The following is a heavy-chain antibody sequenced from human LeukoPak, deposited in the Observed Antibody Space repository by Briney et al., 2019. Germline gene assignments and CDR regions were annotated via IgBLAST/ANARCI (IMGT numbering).Heavy chain of an antibody. CDR2: ISYSGIT. V-gene: IGHV4-39*01. Sequence: SETLCLTCTVFGVSVTTSGYYGAWIRQPPGRGLEWIGSISYSGITYYKPSLRGRVTISGDTAKNQFSLKLSSVTAADTAVYYCARHNDYASLMDVWGQGTTVTVSS. CDR3: ARHNDYASLMDV. D-gene: IGHD2-2*01. CDR1: GVSVTTSGYY. J-gene: IGHJ6*02.